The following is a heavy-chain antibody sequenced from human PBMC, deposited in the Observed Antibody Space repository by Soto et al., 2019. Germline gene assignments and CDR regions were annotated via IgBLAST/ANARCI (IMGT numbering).Heavy chain of an antibody. CDR3: AKEGSGAYWKTFQH. CDR1: GFTFSNYA. J-gene: IGHJ1*01. CDR2: ISGSGTRT. V-gene: IGHV3-23*01. D-gene: IGHD3-16*01. Sequence: LRLSCAASGFTFSNYAMSWVRQARGKGLEWVLDISGSGTRTYYADSVEGRFTISRDNSKNTVYLQMSGLRAEDTAIYYCAKEGSGAYWKTFQHWGQGTLVTVSS.